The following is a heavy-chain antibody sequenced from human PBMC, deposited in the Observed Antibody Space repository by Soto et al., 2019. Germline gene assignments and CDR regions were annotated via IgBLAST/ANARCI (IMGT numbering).Heavy chain of an antibody. V-gene: IGHV1-69*08. CDR3: TVGSWSGEVFDI. Sequence: QVQLVQSGAEVKNPGSSLKVSCKDSGGTFSTYSLFWVRQAPGQGLEWMGRIIPMLGTRNYAQRFQDRVTITAEKTTATAHMELSSLRSEDTALYYCTVGSWSGEVFDIWGQGTMVTVSS. CDR1: GGTFSTYS. D-gene: IGHD2-21*01. CDR2: IIPMLGTR. J-gene: IGHJ3*02.